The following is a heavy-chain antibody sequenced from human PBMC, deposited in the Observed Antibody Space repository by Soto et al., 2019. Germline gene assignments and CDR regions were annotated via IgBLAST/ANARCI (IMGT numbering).Heavy chain of an antibody. CDR1: GFTFSSYA. D-gene: IGHD2-15*01. CDR3: AKGGSSYYFDY. J-gene: IGHJ4*02. Sequence: EVQLLKSGGGLVQPGGSLRLSCAASGFTFSSYAMSWVRQAPGKGLEWVSVISSSGGSTYYADSVKGRFTISRDNSKNTLYLQMNSLIAEDKAVYYCAKGGSSYYFDYRGQGTLVTVSS. V-gene: IGHV3-23*01. CDR2: ISSSGGST.